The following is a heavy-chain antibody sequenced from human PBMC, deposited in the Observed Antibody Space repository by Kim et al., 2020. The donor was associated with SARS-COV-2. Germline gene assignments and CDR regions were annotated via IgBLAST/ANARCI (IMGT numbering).Heavy chain of an antibody. CDR1: GFTFESNA. CDR2: ISNDGGSQ. Sequence: GGSLRLSCVASGFTFESNAMIWVRQAPGQGLEWLAVISNDGGSQFYAHSVKGRFTVSRDRSKNTLFLQMNRLRVEDTAIYYCTNIKPPGEYERMGYATLGAVDFWGQGTVVIVSS. J-gene: IGHJ3*01. D-gene: IGHD2-2*01. CDR3: TNIKPPGEYERMGYATLGAVDF. V-gene: IGHV3-30*18.